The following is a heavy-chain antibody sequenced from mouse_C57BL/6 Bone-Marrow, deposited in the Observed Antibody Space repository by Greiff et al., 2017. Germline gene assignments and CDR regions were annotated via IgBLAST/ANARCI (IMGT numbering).Heavy chain of an antibody. V-gene: IGHV6-3*01. Sequence: EVKLVESGGGFVQPGGSMKLSCVASGFTFSNYWMHWVRQSPEQGLEWVAQIRLKSDNYATHYAESVKGRFTISRDDSKSSVYLQMINLRAQDTGIYYCTRPQTYYFDYWGQGTTLTVSS. CDR3: TRPQTYYFDY. CDR1: GFTFSNYW. J-gene: IGHJ2*01. CDR2: IRLKSDNYAT.